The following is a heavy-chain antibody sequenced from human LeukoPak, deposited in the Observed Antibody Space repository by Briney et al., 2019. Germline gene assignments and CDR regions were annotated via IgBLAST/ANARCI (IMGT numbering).Heavy chain of an antibody. V-gene: IGHV4-61*02. D-gene: IGHD2-8*01. CDR1: GGSISSGSYY. CDR3: VREADCTNGVCYTHAFDI. Sequence: SETLSLTCTVSGGSISSGSYYWSWIRQPAGKGLEWIGSIYSSGSTNYNPSLKSRVTISVDTSKNQFSLKLSSVPAADTAVYYCVREADCTNGVCYTHAFDIWGQGTMVTVSS. J-gene: IGHJ3*02. CDR2: IYSSGST.